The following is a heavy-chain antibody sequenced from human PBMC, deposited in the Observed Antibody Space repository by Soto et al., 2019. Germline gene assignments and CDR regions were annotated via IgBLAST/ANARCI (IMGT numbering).Heavy chain of an antibody. Sequence: SEPLSLTCAVPAGSFSGSYWGWSRQHPGQGRECIGEVKHSGNINYNPSLKTRLTVSVDTSKNQFSLKLSSMTAADTAMYYCARGSHFDFSSGYADSFDVWGQGTMVT. D-gene: IGHD3-3*01. CDR1: AGSFSGSY. CDR3: ARGSHFDFSSGYADSFDV. J-gene: IGHJ3*01. V-gene: IGHV4-34*01. CDR2: VKHSGNI.